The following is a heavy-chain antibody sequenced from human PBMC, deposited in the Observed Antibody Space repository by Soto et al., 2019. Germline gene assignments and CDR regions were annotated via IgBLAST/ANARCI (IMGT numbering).Heavy chain of an antibody. Sequence: LRLSSAAPGCTFSSHAMSSGCQAPGNALECVSAISGSGGSTSYADSVKRRFTISRDSAKNTLYLQMNSLRAEDTAVYYCAKDRSLLWFGRPFDICGQGTMGTVSS. V-gene: IGHV3-23*01. CDR2: ISGSGGST. J-gene: IGHJ3*02. D-gene: IGHD3-10*01. CDR1: GCTFSSHA. CDR3: AKDRSLLWFGRPFDI.